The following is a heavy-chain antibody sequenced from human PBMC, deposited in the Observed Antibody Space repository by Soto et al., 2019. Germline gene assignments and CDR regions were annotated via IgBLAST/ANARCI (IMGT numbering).Heavy chain of an antibody. CDR3: ARGRYGDY. Sequence: QVHLVQSGAEVKRPGASVKVSCKGSGYTFTTYGITWVRQAPGQGLEWVGWISAHNGNTNYAQKLQGRVTVTRDTSTSTAYMELGRLRPDDTAVYDCARGRYGDYGGQGALVTVSS. V-gene: IGHV1-18*01. CDR1: GYTFTTYG. J-gene: IGHJ4*02. CDR2: ISAHNGNT. D-gene: IGHD1-1*01.